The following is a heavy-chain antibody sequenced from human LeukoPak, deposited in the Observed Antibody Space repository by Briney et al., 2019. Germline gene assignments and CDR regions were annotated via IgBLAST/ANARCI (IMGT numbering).Heavy chain of an antibody. J-gene: IGHJ4*02. CDR3: ARVGSIAAAGTPDY. D-gene: IGHD6-13*01. V-gene: IGHV3-11*06. Sequence: GGSLRLSCAASGFTFSDYYMTWIRQAPGKGREWLSYISGSGSYTNYADSVKGRFTTSRDNAKNSLYLRMNSLRAEDTAVYYCARVGSIAAAGTPDYWGQGTLVTVSS. CDR2: ISGSGSYT. CDR1: GFTFSDYY.